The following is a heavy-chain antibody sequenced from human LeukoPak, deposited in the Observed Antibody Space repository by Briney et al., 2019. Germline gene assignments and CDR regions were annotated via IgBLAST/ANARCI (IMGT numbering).Heavy chain of an antibody. Sequence: AGGSLRLSCAASGFSFSSHWMSWVRQAPGKGLEWVSAISGSGGSTYYADSVKGRFTISRDNSKNTLYLQMNSLRAEDTAVYYCAKEPQVSSGHNFDYWGQGTLVTVSS. CDR3: AKEPQVSSGHNFDY. CDR1: GFSFSSHW. V-gene: IGHV3-23*01. CDR2: ISGSGGST. J-gene: IGHJ4*02. D-gene: IGHD6-25*01.